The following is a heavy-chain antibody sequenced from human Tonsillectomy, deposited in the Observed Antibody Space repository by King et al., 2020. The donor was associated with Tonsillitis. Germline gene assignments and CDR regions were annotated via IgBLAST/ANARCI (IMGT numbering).Heavy chain of an antibody. CDR2: IYHSGST. Sequence: VQLQESGPGLVKPSETLSLTCAVSGYSISSGYYWGWIRQPPGKGLEWIGSIYHSGSTYYNPSLKSRVTISVDTSKNQFSLKLSSGTAADTAVYSCARVPGGGGLIDYWGQGTLVTVSS. CDR1: GYSISSGYY. CDR3: ARVPGGGGLIDY. J-gene: IGHJ4*02. V-gene: IGHV4-38-2*01. D-gene: IGHD3-16*01.